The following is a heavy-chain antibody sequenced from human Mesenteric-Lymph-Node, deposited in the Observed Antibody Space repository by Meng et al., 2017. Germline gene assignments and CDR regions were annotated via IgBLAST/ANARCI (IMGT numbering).Heavy chain of an antibody. CDR2: INHSGST. CDR1: GGSFSDYY. Sequence: QVQLQHGGAGMLKPSETLSLTLAVYGGSFSDYYWSWIRQPPGKGLEWIGEINHSGSTNYNPSLESRVTISIDTSKNQFSLILNSVTAADTAVYFCARNSGSYSHRYWYFDLWGRGTLVTVSS. CDR3: ARNSGSYSHRYWYFDL. J-gene: IGHJ2*01. D-gene: IGHD1-26*01. V-gene: IGHV4-34*01.